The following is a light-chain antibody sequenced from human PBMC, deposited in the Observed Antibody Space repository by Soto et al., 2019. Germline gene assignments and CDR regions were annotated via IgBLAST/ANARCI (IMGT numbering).Light chain of an antibody. J-gene: IGKJ1*01. CDR1: QIVSSR. CDR2: DTS. CDR3: QEYHHWAPGI. V-gene: IGKV3-15*01. Sequence: EIVVTQSPATLSGSPGARVTLSFRSSQIVSSRLAWYQQRPGQVPRLLIYDTSTTAPGISASFSGSGSGTDFTPTISTMQAEDFVVYYCQEYHHWAPGIFGQGTTVDMK.